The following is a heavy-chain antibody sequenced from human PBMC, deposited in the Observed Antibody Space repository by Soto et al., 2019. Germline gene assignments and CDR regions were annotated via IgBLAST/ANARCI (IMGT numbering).Heavy chain of an antibody. D-gene: IGHD3-10*01. V-gene: IGHV3-33*01. Sequence: QVQLVESGGGVVQPGRSLRLSCAASGFTFSRYGMHWVRQAPGKGLEWVAVIWYDGSNKYYADSVKGRFTISRNNSKNTLYLQMNSLRAEDTAVYYCASGPYGSGTSGWYFDLWGRGTLVTVSS. J-gene: IGHJ2*01. CDR2: IWYDGSNK. CDR1: GFTFSRYG. CDR3: ASGPYGSGTSGWYFDL.